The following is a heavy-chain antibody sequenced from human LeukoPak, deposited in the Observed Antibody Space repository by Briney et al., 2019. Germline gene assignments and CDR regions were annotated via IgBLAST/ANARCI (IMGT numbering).Heavy chain of an antibody. CDR3: ARITGRRGDY. CDR1: GGSSSGYY. D-gene: IGHD1-14*01. J-gene: IGHJ4*02. Sequence: SETLSLTCAVYGGSSSGYYWSWIRQPPGKGLEWIGEINHSGSTNYNPSLKSRVTISVDTSKNQFSLKLSSVTAADTAVYYCARITGRRGDYWGQGTLVTVSS. CDR2: INHSGST. V-gene: IGHV4-34*01.